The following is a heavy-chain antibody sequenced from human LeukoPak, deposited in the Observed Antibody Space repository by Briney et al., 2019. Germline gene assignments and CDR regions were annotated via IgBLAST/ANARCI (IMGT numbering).Heavy chain of an antibody. CDR3: ARVNLGQLLYWYFDL. V-gene: IGHV4-59*01. Sequence: PSETLSLTCAVSDGSISTFYWSWIRQPPGKGLEWIGYTHYSGTTYYNPSLKSRVTMSVNTSKHQFSLEMTSVTAAYTAVYYCARVNLGQLLYWYFDLWGRGTLVTVSS. CDR1: DGSISTFY. J-gene: IGHJ2*01. CDR2: THYSGTT. D-gene: IGHD4-23*01.